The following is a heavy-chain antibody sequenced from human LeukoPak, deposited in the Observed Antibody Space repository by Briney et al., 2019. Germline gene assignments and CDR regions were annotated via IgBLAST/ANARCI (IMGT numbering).Heavy chain of an antibody. CDR1: GYTFTSYG. CDR3: ARTNGGYEYN. J-gene: IGHJ4*02. CDR2: ISAYNGNT. D-gene: IGHD5-12*01. V-gene: IGHV1-18*01. Sequence: ASVKVSCKASGYTFTSYGISWVRQAPGQGLEWMGWISAYNGNTNYAQKLQGRVTMTRDTSISTAYMELNRLRSDDTAVYYCARTNGGYEYNWGQGTLVTVSS.